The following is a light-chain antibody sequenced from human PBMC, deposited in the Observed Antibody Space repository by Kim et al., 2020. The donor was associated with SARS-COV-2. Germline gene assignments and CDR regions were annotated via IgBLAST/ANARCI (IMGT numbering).Light chain of an antibody. V-gene: IGLV3-21*04. CDR1: NIASKS. CDR3: QVWDRSSDHVV. J-gene: IGLJ2*01. Sequence: SYELTQPPSVSVAPGKTARITCGGNNIASKSVHWYQQKPGQATVLVIYYDSDRPSGIPERFSGSNSGNTATLTISRVEAGDEADYYCQVWDRSSDHVVFSGGTQLTVL. CDR2: YDS.